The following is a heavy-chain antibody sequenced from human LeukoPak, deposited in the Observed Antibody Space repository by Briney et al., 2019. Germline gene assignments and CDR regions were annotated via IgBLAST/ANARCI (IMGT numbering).Heavy chain of an antibody. Sequence: SQTLSLTCVISGDSVSSNSAAWNWIRQSPSRGLEWLGRTYYRSKWYNDYAVFVKSRITINPDTSKNQFSPQLNSLTPEDTAVYFCARDPGRGSTAMVAFDYWGQGTLVTVSS. J-gene: IGHJ4*02. V-gene: IGHV6-1*01. CDR1: GDSVSSNSAA. CDR2: TYYRSKWYN. D-gene: IGHD5-18*01. CDR3: ARDPGRGSTAMVAFDY.